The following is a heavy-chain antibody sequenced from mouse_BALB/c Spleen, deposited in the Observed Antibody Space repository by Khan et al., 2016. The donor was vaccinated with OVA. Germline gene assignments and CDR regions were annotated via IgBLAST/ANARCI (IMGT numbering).Heavy chain of an antibody. CDR2: INPTSGSP. CDR3: ARDRIDY. Sequence: QVQLQQSGAELAKPGASVKMSCKASGYTFTSYWMHWIKQRPGQGLEWIGYINPTSGSPDYNQKFKDKATLTADKSSSTAYMHMSSLTSDDSAVYYCARDRIDYWGQGTTLTVSP. CDR1: GYTFTSYW. V-gene: IGHV1-7*01. J-gene: IGHJ2*01.